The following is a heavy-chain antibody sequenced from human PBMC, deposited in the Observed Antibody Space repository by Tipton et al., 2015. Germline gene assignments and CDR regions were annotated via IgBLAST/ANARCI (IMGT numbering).Heavy chain of an antibody. Sequence: LTCAVSAYSISSDYYWGWIRQPPGKGLEWIGSISRSGNTYYNPSLKSRVTMSRDTSKNQFSLKLSSVTAADTAVYYCARGHYVSRMDVWGQGTTVTVSS. CDR2: ISRSGNT. D-gene: IGHD3-10*01. CDR1: AYSISSDYY. V-gene: IGHV4-38-2*01. J-gene: IGHJ6*02. CDR3: ARGHYVSRMDV.